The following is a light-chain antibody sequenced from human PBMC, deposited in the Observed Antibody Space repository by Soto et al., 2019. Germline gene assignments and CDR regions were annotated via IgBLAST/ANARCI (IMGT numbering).Light chain of an antibody. Sequence: DIQMTQSPSTLSGSVGDRVTITCRASQTISSWLAWYQQKPGKAPKLLIDKASTVKSGVPSRFSGSGSGTEFTLTISSLQPDDFATYYCQHYNSYSDAFGQGTKVDIK. CDR2: KAS. J-gene: IGKJ1*01. V-gene: IGKV1-5*03. CDR3: QHYNSYSDA. CDR1: QTISSW.